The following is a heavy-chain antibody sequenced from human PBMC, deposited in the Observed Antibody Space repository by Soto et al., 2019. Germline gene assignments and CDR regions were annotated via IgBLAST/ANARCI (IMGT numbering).Heavy chain of an antibody. CDR2: IYSGGST. J-gene: IGHJ4*02. D-gene: IGHD1-7*01. Sequence: EVQLVESGGGLIQPGGSLRLSCAASGLTVSINYMSWVRQAPGKGLEWVSVIYSGGSTYYADSVKGRFTISRDNSKTTLNHQMNSLGAVDTGVYYCASAPPSSWNFDFFDYWGQGTQVTFSS. CDR3: ASAPPSSWNFDFFDY. CDR1: GLTVSINY. V-gene: IGHV3-53*01.